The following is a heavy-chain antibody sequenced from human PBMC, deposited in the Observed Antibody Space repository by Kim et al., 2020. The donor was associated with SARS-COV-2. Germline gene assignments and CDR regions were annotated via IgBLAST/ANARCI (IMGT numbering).Heavy chain of an antibody. CDR1: GFTFNNAW. CDR3: TTVKNVDTPCRR. D-gene: IGHD5-18*01. J-gene: IGHJ4*02. Sequence: GGSLRLSCAASGFTFNNAWMSWVRQAPGKGLEWVGRIRSKTDGGTTDYAAPVKGRFTISRDDSKNTLYLQMNSLKTEDTAVYYCTTVKNVDTPCRRGGQGPLGTLST. V-gene: IGHV3-15*01. CDR2: IRSKTDGGTT.